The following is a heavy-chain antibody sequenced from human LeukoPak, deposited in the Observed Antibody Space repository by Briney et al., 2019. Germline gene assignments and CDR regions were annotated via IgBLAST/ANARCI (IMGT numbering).Heavy chain of an antibody. D-gene: IGHD5-18*01. CDR3: ARVDTAMVTGDYYYYYGMDV. Sequence: PSETLSLTCAAYGGSFSGYYWSWIRQPPGKGLEWIGEINHSGSTNYNPSLKSRVTISVDTSKNQFSLKLSSVTAADTAVYYCARVDTAMVTGDYYYYYGMDVWGQGTTVTVSS. CDR2: INHSGST. J-gene: IGHJ6*02. V-gene: IGHV4-34*01. CDR1: GGSFSGYY.